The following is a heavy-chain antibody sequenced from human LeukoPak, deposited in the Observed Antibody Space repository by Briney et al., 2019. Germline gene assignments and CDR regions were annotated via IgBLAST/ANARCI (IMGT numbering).Heavy chain of an antibody. Sequence: SVKVSCKASGGTFSSYAISWVRQAPGQGLEWMGGIIPIFGTANYAQKFQGRVMITADKSTSTAYMELSSLRSEDTAVYYCAAWGQLSSSSVPNWFDPWGQGTLVTVSS. CDR1: GGTFSSYA. CDR2: IIPIFGTA. CDR3: AAWGQLSSSSVPNWFDP. J-gene: IGHJ5*02. D-gene: IGHD6-6*01. V-gene: IGHV1-69*06.